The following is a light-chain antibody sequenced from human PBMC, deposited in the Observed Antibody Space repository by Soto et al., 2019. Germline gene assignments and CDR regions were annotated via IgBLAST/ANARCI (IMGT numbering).Light chain of an antibody. CDR3: QHYNSYSEA. CDR1: QSISSW. CDR2: SAS. J-gene: IGKJ1*01. V-gene: IGKV1-5*01. Sequence: DIQLTQSPSTLSASVGDRVTITCRASQSISSWLAWYQRKPGEAPKLLIYSASTLQSGVPSRFSGSGSGTEFTLTISSLQPDDFATYYCQHYNSYSEAFGQGTKVDI.